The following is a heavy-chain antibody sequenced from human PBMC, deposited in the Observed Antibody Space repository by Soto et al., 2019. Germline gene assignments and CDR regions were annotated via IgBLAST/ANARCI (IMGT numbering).Heavy chain of an antibody. V-gene: IGHV3-66*01. CDR1: GFTVSSNY. D-gene: IGHD4-17*01. CDR2: IYSAGST. CDR3: ARDRKDYGDYVDVIDAFDI. J-gene: IGHJ3*02. Sequence: GGSLRLSCAASGFTVSSNYMSWVRQAPGKGLEWVSVIYSAGSTYYADSGKGRFTISRDNSKNTLYLQMNSLRAEDTAVYYCARDRKDYGDYVDVIDAFDIWGQGTMVTVSS.